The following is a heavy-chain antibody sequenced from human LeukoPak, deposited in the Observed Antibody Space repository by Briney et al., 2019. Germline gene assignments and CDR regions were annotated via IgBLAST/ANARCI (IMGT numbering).Heavy chain of an antibody. D-gene: IGHD6-19*01. J-gene: IGHJ4*02. CDR1: GFTFSSYA. Sequence: GGSLRLSCAASGFTFSSYAMHWVRQAPGKGLEWVAVISYDGNNKYYADSVKGRFTISRDNSKNTLYLQMSSLRVEDTAVYYCASSRSGWIYFDYWGQGTLVTVSS. CDR2: ISYDGNNK. V-gene: IGHV3-30*15. CDR3: ASSRSGWIYFDY.